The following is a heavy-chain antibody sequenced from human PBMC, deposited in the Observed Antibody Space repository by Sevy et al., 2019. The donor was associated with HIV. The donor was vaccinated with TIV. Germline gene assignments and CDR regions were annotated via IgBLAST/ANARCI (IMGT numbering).Heavy chain of an antibody. V-gene: IGHV4-4*07. CDR3: ARCPYSPSWYYFDY. CDR2: IYTSGVT. CDR1: GGSISTYY. D-gene: IGHD6-13*01. J-gene: IGHJ4*02. Sequence: SETLSLTCTVSGGSISTYYWSWIRQPAGEGLEWIGRIYTSGVTNYNPSLKSRLTLSVDTSKNQFSLKLSSVTAADTAVYYCARCPYSPSWYYFDYWGQGILVTVSS.